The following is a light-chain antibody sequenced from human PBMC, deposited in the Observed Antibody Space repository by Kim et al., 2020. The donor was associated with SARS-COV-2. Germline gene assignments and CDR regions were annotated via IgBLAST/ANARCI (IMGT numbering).Light chain of an antibody. J-gene: IGKJ4*01. Sequence: DIQMTQSPSSLSASVGDRVTITCQATQDINRFLNWYQQKPGKAPKLLIYHASNLEAGVPSRISGSGSGTDYTFTISSLQPEDIATYYCQQFEDLPPTFGGGTKLEIK. CDR1: QDINRF. CDR2: HAS. CDR3: QQFEDLPPT. V-gene: IGKV1-33*01.